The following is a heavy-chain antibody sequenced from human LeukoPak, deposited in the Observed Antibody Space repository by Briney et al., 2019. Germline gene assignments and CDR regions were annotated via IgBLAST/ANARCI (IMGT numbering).Heavy chain of an antibody. J-gene: IGHJ6*03. CDR1: GFTFSDYG. V-gene: IGHV3-23*01. D-gene: IGHD2-15*01. Sequence: GGTLRLSCAASGFTFSDYGMSWVRQAPGKGLEWISSISSTGGTTYYADSVKGRFTISRDNSKNTLFLQVNSLRAEDTAIYYCXXXXXRXAXCSGGSCYPYYYYYMDVWGKGTTVTISS. CDR2: ISSTGGTT. CDR3: XXXXXRXAXCSGGSCYPYYYYYMDV.